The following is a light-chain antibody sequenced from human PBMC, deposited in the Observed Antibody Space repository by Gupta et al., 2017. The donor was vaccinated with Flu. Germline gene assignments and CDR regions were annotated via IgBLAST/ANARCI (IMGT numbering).Light chain of an antibody. CDR2: KAS. CDR3: QQYRSSPWT. V-gene: IGKV1-5*03. CDR1: QTIDSW. Sequence: DIQLTQSPSTLSASVGDRVTITCRASQTIDSWLAWYQKKPGRAPKSLIYKASSLETGVPSRFSGSGSGTEFSLTTSSLQPDDFATYYCQQYRSSPWTFGQGTKVEIK. J-gene: IGKJ1*01.